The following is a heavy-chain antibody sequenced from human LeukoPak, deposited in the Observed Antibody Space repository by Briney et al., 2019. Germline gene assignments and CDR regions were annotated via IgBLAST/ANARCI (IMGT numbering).Heavy chain of an antibody. J-gene: IGHJ6*04. V-gene: IGHV4-38-2*01. CDR2: IYHSGST. CDR3: ARRFLLDV. Sequence: SETLSLTCAVSGYSISSGYYWGWIRQPPGKGLEWIGSIYHSGSTYYNPSLKSRVTISVDTSKNQFSLKLSSVTAADTAVYYCARRFLLDVWGKGTTVTASS. CDR1: GYSISSGYY.